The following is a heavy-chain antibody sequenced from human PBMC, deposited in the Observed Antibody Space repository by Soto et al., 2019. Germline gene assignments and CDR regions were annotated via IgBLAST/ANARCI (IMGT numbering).Heavy chain of an antibody. CDR3: AKVGGGGPVTAAIGRFDS. CDR1: GGSINSDDSF. V-gene: IGHV4-39*01. Sequence: SETLSLTCSVPGGSINSDDSFWGWVRQSPGKGLEWIGSLYYGGSTFYNPSLKSRVTISLDTSKNQFSLKLRSVTAADTAMYYCAKVGGGGPVTAAIGRFDSWGQGTQVTVSS. J-gene: IGHJ4*02. CDR2: LYYGGST. D-gene: IGHD3-16*01.